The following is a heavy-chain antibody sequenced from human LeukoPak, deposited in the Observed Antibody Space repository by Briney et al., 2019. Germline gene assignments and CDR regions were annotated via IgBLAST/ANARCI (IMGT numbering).Heavy chain of an antibody. D-gene: IGHD3-10*01. Sequence: GGSLRLSCGASGFTFSRYSMNWVRRAPGKGLEWVSSISSSGIYIYYADSVKSRFTISRDNSKNTLYLQMNSLRAEDTAVYYCAKDGDYYGSGSHHLDYWGQGTLVTVSS. J-gene: IGHJ4*02. V-gene: IGHV3-21*01. CDR1: GFTFSRYS. CDR2: ISSSGIYI. CDR3: AKDGDYYGSGSHHLDY.